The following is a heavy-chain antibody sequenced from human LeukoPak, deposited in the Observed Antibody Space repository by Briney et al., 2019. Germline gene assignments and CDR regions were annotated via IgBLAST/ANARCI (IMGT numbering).Heavy chain of an antibody. CDR2: INPTGGDT. CDR3: ARGRCSGGSCYLCDY. J-gene: IGHJ4*02. CDR1: GYTFTSYY. D-gene: IGHD2-15*01. Sequence: ASVKVSCKASGYTFTSYYMHWVRQAPGQGLEWMGIINPTGGDTNYAQKFQGRVTMTRDMSTSTFYLELSSLRSEDTAFYYCARGRCSGGSCYLCDYWGQGTLVTVSS. V-gene: IGHV1-46*01.